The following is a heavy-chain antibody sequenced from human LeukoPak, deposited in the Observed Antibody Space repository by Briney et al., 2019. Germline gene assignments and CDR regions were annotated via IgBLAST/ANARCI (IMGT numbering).Heavy chain of an antibody. J-gene: IGHJ5*02. Sequence: GSAKDSCKVSGYTVTELSMHWVRQDHGKGLEWMGGFDPEDGETIYAQKFQGRVTMTEDTSTDTAYMELSSLRSEDTAVYYCATGAYCSSTSCYSWFDPWGQGTLVTVSS. D-gene: IGHD2-2*01. CDR2: FDPEDGET. CDR3: ATGAYCSSTSCYSWFDP. CDR1: GYTVTELS. V-gene: IGHV1-24*01.